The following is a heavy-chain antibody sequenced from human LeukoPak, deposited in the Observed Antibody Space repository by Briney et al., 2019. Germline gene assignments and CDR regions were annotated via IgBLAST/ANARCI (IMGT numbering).Heavy chain of an antibody. D-gene: IGHD3-9*01. CDR1: GFTFRTYA. J-gene: IGHJ4*02. CDR3: AKGDDILTGYLSYFDY. CDR2: ISGNGDNT. Sequence: GGSLRLSCAASGFTFRTYAMNWVRQAPGKGLEWVSGISGNGDNTYYADSVKGRFTISRDNSKNTLYLQMNSLRAEDTAVYYCAKGDDILTGYLSYFDYWGQGTLVTVSS. V-gene: IGHV3-23*01.